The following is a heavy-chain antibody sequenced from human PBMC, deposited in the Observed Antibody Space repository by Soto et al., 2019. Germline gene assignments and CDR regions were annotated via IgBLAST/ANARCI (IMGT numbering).Heavy chain of an antibody. CDR1: GGIFSTYA. V-gene: IGHV1-69*01. Sequence: QVQLVQSGAEVKKPGSSVKVSCKASGGIFSTYAISWLRRAPGQGLEWMGGIIPIFGTPNYAQRFQGRVTITADESTSTAYMELSRLRSEDTAVYYCARDRDDYGSGNYYNRIDFWGQGTLVTVPS. D-gene: IGHD3-10*01. J-gene: IGHJ4*02. CDR2: IIPIFGTP. CDR3: ARDRDDYGSGNYYNRIDF.